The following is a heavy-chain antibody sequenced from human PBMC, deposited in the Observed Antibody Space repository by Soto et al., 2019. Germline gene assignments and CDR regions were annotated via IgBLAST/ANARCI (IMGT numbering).Heavy chain of an antibody. D-gene: IGHD3-10*01. CDR1: GFTFSSYW. V-gene: IGHV3-74*01. J-gene: IGHJ4*02. Sequence: GGSLRLSCAASGFTFSSYWMHWVRQAPGKGLVWVSRINSDGSSTSYADSVKGRFTISRDNAKNTLYLQMNSLRAEDTAVYYCARESLNKGFGELLRNPFDYWGQGTLVTVSS. CDR2: INSDGSST. CDR3: ARESLNKGFGELLRNPFDY.